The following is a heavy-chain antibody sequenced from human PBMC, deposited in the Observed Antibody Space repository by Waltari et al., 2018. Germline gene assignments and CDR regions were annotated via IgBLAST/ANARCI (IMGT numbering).Heavy chain of an antibody. V-gene: IGHV3-53*01. Sequence: PGGSLRLSCAASGFTVSSNYMSWVRQAPGKGLEWVSVIYSGGNTYYADSVEGRFTISRDNSKNTLYLQINSLRAEDTAVYYCAREPSHWGQGTLVTVSS. CDR2: IYSGGNT. CDR1: GFTVSSNY. J-gene: IGHJ4*02. CDR3: AREPSH.